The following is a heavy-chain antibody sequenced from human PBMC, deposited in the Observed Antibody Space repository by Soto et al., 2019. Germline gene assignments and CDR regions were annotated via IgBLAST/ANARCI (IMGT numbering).Heavy chain of an antibody. CDR1: GFTFTSSA. D-gene: IGHD3-22*01. CDR2: IVVGSGNT. Sequence: GASVKVSCKASGFTFTSSAVQWVRQARGQRLEWIGWIVVGSGNTNYAQKFQERVTITRDMSTSTAYMELSSLRSEDTAVYYCAAAGTYYYDSSGYYYPYYFDYWGQGTLVTVSS. J-gene: IGHJ4*02. V-gene: IGHV1-58*01. CDR3: AAAGTYYYDSSGYYYPYYFDY.